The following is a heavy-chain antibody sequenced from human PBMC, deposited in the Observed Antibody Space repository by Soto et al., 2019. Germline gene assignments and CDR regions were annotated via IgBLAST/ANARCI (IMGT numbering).Heavy chain of an antibody. CDR2: IYWDDDK. Sequence: QITLKESGPTLVKPTQPLTLTCTFSGFSLSTSGVGVGWIRQPPGKALEWLALIYWDDDKRYSPSLKSRLTITKDTSKNQVVLTMTNMDPVDTATYYCAQTWFGEALDAFDIWGQGTMVTVSS. J-gene: IGHJ3*02. V-gene: IGHV2-5*02. D-gene: IGHD3-10*01. CDR3: AQTWFGEALDAFDI. CDR1: GFSLSTSGVG.